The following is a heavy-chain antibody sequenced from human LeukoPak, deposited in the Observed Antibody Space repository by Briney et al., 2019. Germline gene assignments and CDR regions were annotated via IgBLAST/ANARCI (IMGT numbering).Heavy chain of an antibody. J-gene: IGHJ4*02. D-gene: IGHD3-9*01. CDR3: ARTYRLRYFDWVGRPFDY. V-gene: IGHV3-48*03. CDR1: GFTFSSYE. CDR2: ISSSGSTI. Sequence: SGGSLRLSCAASGFTFSSYEMNWVRQAPGKGLEGVSYISSSGSTIYYADSVKGRFTISRDNAKNSLYLQMNSLRAEDTAVYYCARTYRLRYFDWVGRPFDYWGEGTLVTVSS.